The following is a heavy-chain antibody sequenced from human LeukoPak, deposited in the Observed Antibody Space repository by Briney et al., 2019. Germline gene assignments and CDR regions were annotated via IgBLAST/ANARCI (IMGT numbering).Heavy chain of an antibody. CDR3: ARKSLGYCSSTSCYALDY. Sequence: SETLSLMCSVYGGSFSDYFWSWIRQPPGKGLEWIGEIDDGGNTNYNPSLMSRVIVAMERSKKQFSLVMRSVTASDTAVYYCARKSLGYCSSTSCYALDYWGQGTLVTVSS. CDR2: IDDGGNT. D-gene: IGHD2-2*01. V-gene: IGHV4-34*01. J-gene: IGHJ4*02. CDR1: GGSFSDYF.